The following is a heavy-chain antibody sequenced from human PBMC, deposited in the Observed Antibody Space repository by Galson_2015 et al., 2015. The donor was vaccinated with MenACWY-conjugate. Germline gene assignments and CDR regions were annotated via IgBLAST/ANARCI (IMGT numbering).Heavy chain of an antibody. CDR1: GFTFNTFW. J-gene: IGHJ4*02. CDR2: VSGSGEST. CDR3: AKDQVVAAMMGSYGY. Sequence: SLRLSCAASGFTFNTFWMSWVRQAPGKGLEWVSGVSGSGESTYYADSVKGRFTISRDNSKNRLYLQMNSLRAEDTAVYYCAKDQVVAAMMGSYGYWGQGTLVTVSS. D-gene: IGHD2-21*02. V-gene: IGHV3-23*01.